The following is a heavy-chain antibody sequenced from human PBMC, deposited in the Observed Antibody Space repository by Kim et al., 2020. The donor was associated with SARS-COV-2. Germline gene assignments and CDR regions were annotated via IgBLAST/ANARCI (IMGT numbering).Heavy chain of an antibody. D-gene: IGHD2-2*01. J-gene: IGHJ4*02. CDR3: ARDHCSSASCYPDY. V-gene: IGHV3-33*01. Sequence: AGSRKGRFTITTDKSKNTLYLQMNSLRAEDTAVYYCARDHCSSASCYPDYWGQGTLVTVSS.